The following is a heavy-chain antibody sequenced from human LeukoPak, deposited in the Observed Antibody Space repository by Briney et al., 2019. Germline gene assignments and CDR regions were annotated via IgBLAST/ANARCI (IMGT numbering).Heavy chain of an antibody. Sequence: SETLFLTCTVSGGSITNYYWNWIRQPPGKDLEWIGCVSYSGRTHYSSALKSRVTISVDTSKNQFSLNLRSVTAADTAVYYCARPGRQDAYNGHYWYFDLWGRGTLVTVSS. CDR2: VSYSGRT. D-gene: IGHD5-24*01. J-gene: IGHJ2*01. V-gene: IGHV4-59*01. CDR3: ARPGRQDAYNGHYWYFDL. CDR1: GGSITNYY.